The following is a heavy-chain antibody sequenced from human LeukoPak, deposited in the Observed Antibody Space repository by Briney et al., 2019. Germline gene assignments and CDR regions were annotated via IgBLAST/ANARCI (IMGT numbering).Heavy chain of an antibody. CDR1: GGSISSGDYY. Sequence: SQTLSLTCTVSGGSISSGDYYWSWIRQPPGKGLEWIGYIYYSGSTYYNPSLKSRVTISVDTSKNQFSLKLSSVTAADTAVYYCARVEDYYDSSGYDGSRAFDIWGQGTMVTVSS. D-gene: IGHD3-22*01. CDR2: IYYSGST. J-gene: IGHJ3*02. CDR3: ARVEDYYDSSGYDGSRAFDI. V-gene: IGHV4-30-4*08.